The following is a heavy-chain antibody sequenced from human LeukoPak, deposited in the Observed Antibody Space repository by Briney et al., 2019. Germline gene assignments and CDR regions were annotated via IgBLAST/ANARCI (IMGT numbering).Heavy chain of an antibody. CDR3: AKGLLLGSYGPHFDY. CDR1: GFTFSSYG. CDR2: ISYDGSNK. Sequence: GGSLRLSCAASGFTFSSYGMHWVRQAPGKGLEWVAVISYDGSNKYYADSVKGRFTISRDNSKNTLYLQMNSLRAEDTAVYYCAKGLLLGSYGPHFDYWGQGTLVTVSS. J-gene: IGHJ4*02. V-gene: IGHV3-30*18. D-gene: IGHD1-26*01.